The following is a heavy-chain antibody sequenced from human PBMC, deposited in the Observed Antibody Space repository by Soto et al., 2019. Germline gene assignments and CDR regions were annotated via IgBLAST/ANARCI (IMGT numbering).Heavy chain of an antibody. D-gene: IGHD2-2*01. CDR1: GGPFISYA. CDR2: IIPIFGTA. V-gene: IGHV1-69*13. Sequence: ASVKVSCKASGGPFISYAIRWVRQAPGQGLEWMGGIIPIFGTANYAQKFQGRVTITADESTSTAYMELSSLRSEDTAVYYCARGTAVPAAYHNYDVLDFWGQGTTVTVSS. J-gene: IGHJ6*02. CDR3: ARGTAVPAAYHNYDVLDF.